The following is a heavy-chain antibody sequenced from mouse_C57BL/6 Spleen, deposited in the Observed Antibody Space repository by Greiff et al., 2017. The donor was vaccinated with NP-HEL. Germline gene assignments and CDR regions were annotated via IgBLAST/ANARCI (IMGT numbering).Heavy chain of an antibody. CDR3: ARWNSNCFDY. CDR2: IDPSDSYT. V-gene: IGHV1-59*01. Sequence: VQLQQPGAELVRPGTSVKLSCKASGYTFTSYWMHWVKQRPGQGLEWIGVIDPSDSYTNYNQKFKGKATLTVDTSSSTAYMQLSSLTSEDSAVYYCARWNSNCFDYWGQGTTLTVSS. J-gene: IGHJ2*01. CDR1: GYTFTSYW. D-gene: IGHD2-5*01.